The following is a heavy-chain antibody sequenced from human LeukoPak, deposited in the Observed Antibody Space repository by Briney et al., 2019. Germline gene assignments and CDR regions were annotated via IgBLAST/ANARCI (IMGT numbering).Heavy chain of an antibody. CDR1: GYAFTDYY. CDR2: VDPEDGET. D-gene: IGHD2-15*01. Sequence: ASVKISCKVSGYAFTDYYMHWVQQAPGKGLEWMGLVDPEDGETIHAEKYRGRVTITADTSTDTAYMELSSLRSEDTAVYYCATGYCSGGSCYSQNDAFDVWGQGTMVTVSS. J-gene: IGHJ3*01. V-gene: IGHV1-69-2*01. CDR3: ATGYCSGGSCYSQNDAFDV.